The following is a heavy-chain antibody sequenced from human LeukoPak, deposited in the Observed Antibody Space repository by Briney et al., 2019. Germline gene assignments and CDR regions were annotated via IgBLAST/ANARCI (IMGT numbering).Heavy chain of an antibody. CDR2: IYPGDSGT. D-gene: IGHD3-10*01. V-gene: IGHV5-51*01. J-gene: IGHJ6*03. Sequence: GESLKISCKGSGYSFTSYWIGWVRQTPGKGLEWMGIIYPGDSGTRYSPSFQGQVTISADKSISTAYLQWSSLKASDTAMYYCARFRFGEWLDMDVWGKGTTVTVSS. CDR1: GYSFTSYW. CDR3: ARFRFGEWLDMDV.